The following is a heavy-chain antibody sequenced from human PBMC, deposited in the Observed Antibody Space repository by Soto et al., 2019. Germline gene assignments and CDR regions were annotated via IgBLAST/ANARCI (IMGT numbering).Heavy chain of an antibody. CDR2: SRNKAKSYST. CDR3: SILEGA. D-gene: IGHD2-21*01. V-gene: IGHV3-72*01. Sequence: EVQLVESGGGLVQPGGSLTLSCAVSGLTFGDHYMEWVRQAPGKGLEWVARSRNKAKSYSTDFAASVKGRFTISRDASKNSLNLQMNSLMTEDTAVYYCSILEGAWGQGTLVTVSS. CDR1: GLTFGDHY. J-gene: IGHJ5*02.